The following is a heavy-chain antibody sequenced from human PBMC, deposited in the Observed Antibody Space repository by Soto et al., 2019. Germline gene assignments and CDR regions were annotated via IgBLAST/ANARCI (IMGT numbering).Heavy chain of an antibody. CDR1: GFTFSSYA. CDR3: AKDESIFGLVYFDY. V-gene: IGHV3-23*01. Sequence: GGSLRLSCAASGFTFSSYAMSWVRQAPGKGLEWVSAIGGSGDSTYYANSVKGGFTISRNNSKNTLYQQMNSLRAEDTAVYYGAKDESIFGLVYFDYWGQGTLVTVSS. J-gene: IGHJ4*02. CDR2: IGGSGDST. D-gene: IGHD3-3*01.